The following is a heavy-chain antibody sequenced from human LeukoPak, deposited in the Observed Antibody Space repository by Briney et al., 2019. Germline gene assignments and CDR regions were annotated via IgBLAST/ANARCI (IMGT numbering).Heavy chain of an antibody. J-gene: IGHJ3*02. Sequence: SETLSLTCTVSGGSISSYYWSWIRQPAGKGLEWIGRIYTSGSTNYNPSLKSRVTMSVDTSKNQFSLKLSSVTAADTAVYYCARPYYDFWSGYYTAYAFDIWGQGTMVTVSS. V-gene: IGHV4-4*07. CDR1: GGSISSYY. D-gene: IGHD3-3*01. CDR3: ARPYYDFWSGYYTAYAFDI. CDR2: IYTSGST.